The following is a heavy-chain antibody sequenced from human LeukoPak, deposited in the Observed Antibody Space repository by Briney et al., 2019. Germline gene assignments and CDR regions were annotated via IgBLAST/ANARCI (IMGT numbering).Heavy chain of an antibody. CDR1: GGSFSGYY. D-gene: IGHD3-22*01. J-gene: IGHJ4*02. V-gene: IGHV4-34*01. CDR3: ARRTQGWLLLSNFDY. Sequence: SETLSLTCAVYGGSFSGYYWSWIRQPPGKGMKWIGEINHSGSTNYNPSLKSRVTISVDTSKNQFSLKLSSVTAADTAVYYCARRTQGWLLLSNFDYWGQGTLVTVSS. CDR2: INHSGST.